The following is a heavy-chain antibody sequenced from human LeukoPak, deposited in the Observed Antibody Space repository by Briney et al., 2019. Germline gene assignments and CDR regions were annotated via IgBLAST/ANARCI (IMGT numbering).Heavy chain of an antibody. J-gene: IGHJ4*02. CDR1: VFTFDESA. CDR3: ANESAKFDY. V-gene: IGHV3-43*02. Sequence: PGGSLRLSCAASVFTFDESAMHSVRQAPGQGLEWVSLISADGGSTFSADSVKGRFSISRDNSKNSLYLQMNSLRSEDTAMYYCANESAKFDYWGQGTLVAVSS. CDR2: ISADGGST. D-gene: IGHD6-13*01.